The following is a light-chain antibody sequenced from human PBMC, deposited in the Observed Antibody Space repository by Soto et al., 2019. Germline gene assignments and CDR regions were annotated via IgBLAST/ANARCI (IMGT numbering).Light chain of an antibody. CDR2: GAS. V-gene: IGKV3-15*01. Sequence: EIVMMQSPATLSVSPGERATLSCSASQNIGINFAWYQQRPGQAPRLLIFGASTRAAGIPARFSGSGSGTDFTLTINSLESADCAVYYCLQYNSWPRMFGQGTTVEL. CDR1: QNIGIN. CDR3: LQYNSWPRM. J-gene: IGKJ1*01.